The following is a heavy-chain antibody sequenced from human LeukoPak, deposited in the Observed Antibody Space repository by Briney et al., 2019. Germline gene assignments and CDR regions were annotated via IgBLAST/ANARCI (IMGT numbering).Heavy chain of an antibody. J-gene: IGHJ3*02. Sequence: SETLSLTCTVSGASITIGAESYHWGWIRQPPGKGLEWIGTIYYTGISYYNPSLESRVTSSLDTSKNQFSLTLSSVTAADTAVYYCVRADYNGGNPGSFDIWGRGTMVTVSS. CDR1: GASITIGAESYH. CDR2: IYYTGIS. D-gene: IGHD2-8*01. CDR3: VRADYNGGNPGSFDI. V-gene: IGHV4-39*07.